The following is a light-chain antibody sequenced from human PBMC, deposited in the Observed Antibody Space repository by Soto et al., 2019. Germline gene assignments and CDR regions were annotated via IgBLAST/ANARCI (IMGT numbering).Light chain of an antibody. CDR2: DAS. Sequence: DIQMTQSPSSLSASVGDRVTITCQASQDISNYLNWYQQKPGKAPKLLIYDASNLETGVPSRFSGSGSGTDFTFTISSLQPEDIATYYCQQYDNLPPLLTFGGGTKWEIK. V-gene: IGKV1-33*01. CDR1: QDISNY. J-gene: IGKJ4*01. CDR3: QQYDNLPPLLT.